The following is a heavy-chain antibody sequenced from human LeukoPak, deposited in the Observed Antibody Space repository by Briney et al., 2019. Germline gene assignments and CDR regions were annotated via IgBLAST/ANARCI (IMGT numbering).Heavy chain of an antibody. CDR2: ISGSGDST. J-gene: IGHJ4*02. CDR3: AKGMVDTAMVTFDY. Sequence: GGPLRLSCAASGFTFSNAWMSWVRQAPGKGLEWVSSISGSGDSTYYADSVKGRFTISRDNSKNTLYLQMNSLRAEDTAVYYCAKGMVDTAMVTFDYWGQGTLVTVSS. V-gene: IGHV3-23*01. CDR1: GFTFSNAW. D-gene: IGHD5-18*01.